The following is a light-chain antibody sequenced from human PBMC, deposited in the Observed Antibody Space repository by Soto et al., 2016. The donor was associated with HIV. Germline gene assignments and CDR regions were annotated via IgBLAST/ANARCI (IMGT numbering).Light chain of an antibody. Sequence: SYVLTQAPSMSVAPGKTARITCGGNNIGSKSVHWYQQKPGQAPVLVVYDNSDRPSGIPERFSGSNSGNTATLTISRVEAGDEADYYCQVWDSSSDHVVFGGGTKLTVL. V-gene: IGLV3-21*03. CDR2: DNS. CDR1: NIGSKS. J-gene: IGLJ2*01. CDR3: QVWDSSSDHVV.